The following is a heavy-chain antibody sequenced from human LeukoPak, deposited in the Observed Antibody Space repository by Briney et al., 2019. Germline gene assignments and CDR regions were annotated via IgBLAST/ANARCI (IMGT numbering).Heavy chain of an antibody. V-gene: IGHV3-21*01. CDR1: GFTFSSYS. CDR2: ISSSSSYI. D-gene: IGHD3-10*02. J-gene: IGHJ6*04. CDR3: AELGITMIGGV. Sequence: KPGGSLRLSCVASGFTFSSYSMNWVRQAPGKGLEWVSSISSSSSYIYYADSVKGRFTISRDNAKNSLYLQMNSLRAEDTAVYYCAELGITMIGGVWGKGTTVTISS.